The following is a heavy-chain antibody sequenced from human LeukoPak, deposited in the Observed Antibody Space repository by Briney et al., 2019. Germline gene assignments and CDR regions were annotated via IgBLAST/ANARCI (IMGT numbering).Heavy chain of an antibody. CDR1: GYTFTSYG. CDR2: ISAYNGNT. V-gene: IGHV1-18*01. J-gene: IGHJ3*02. D-gene: IGHD3-22*01. CDR3: ARDRAATGDSSGYGAFDI. Sequence: ASVKVSCKASGYTFTSYGISWVRQAPGQGLEWMGWISAYNGNTNYAQKLQGRVTMTTDTSTSTAYMELRSLRSDDTAAYYCARDRAATGDSSGYGAFDIWGQGTMVTVSS.